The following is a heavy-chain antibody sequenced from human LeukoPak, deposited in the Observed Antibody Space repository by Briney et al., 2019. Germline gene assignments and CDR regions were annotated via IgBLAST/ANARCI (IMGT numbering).Heavy chain of an antibody. D-gene: IGHD6-19*01. CDR2: ISSSSSYI. V-gene: IGHV3-21*01. Sequence: PGGSLRLSCAASGFTFSSYSMNWVRQAPGKGLECVSSISSSSSYIYYADSVKGRFTISRDNAKNSLYLQMNSLRAEDTAVYYCARDDPDDYSSGWHVVSDYWGQGTLVTVSS. J-gene: IGHJ4*02. CDR3: ARDDPDDYSSGWHVVSDY. CDR1: GFTFSSYS.